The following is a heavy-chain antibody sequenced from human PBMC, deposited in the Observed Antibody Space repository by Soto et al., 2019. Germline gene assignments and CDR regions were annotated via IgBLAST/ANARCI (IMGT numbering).Heavy chain of an antibody. Sequence: SETLSLTCTVSGGSISSYYWSWIRQPPGKGLEWIGYIYYSGITDYNPSLKSRVTISVDTSKSQFSLKLSSVTAAATAVYYCARGGGVYYFDYWGQGTLVTVSS. V-gene: IGHV4-59*01. CDR1: GGSISSYY. CDR3: ARGGGVYYFDY. D-gene: IGHD2-8*02. J-gene: IGHJ4*02. CDR2: IYYSGIT.